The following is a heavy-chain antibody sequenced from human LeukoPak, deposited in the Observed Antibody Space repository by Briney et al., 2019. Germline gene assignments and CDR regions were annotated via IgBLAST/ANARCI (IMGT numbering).Heavy chain of an antibody. V-gene: IGHV1-2*02. CDR2: INPNSGGT. Sequence: ASVKVSCKASGYTFTGYYMHWVRQAPGQGLEWMGWINPNSGGTNYAQKFQGRVTITRDTSASTAYMELSSLRSEDTAVYYCARETDFAFDPWGQGTLVTVSS. J-gene: IGHJ5*02. CDR1: GYTFTGYY. CDR3: ARETDFAFDP. D-gene: IGHD2-21*01.